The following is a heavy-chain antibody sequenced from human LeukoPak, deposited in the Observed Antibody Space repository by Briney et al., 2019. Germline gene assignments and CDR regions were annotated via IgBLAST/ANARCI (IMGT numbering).Heavy chain of an antibody. CDR1: GYTFTGYY. Sequence: VASVKVSCKPSGYTFTGYYLHWVRQAPGQGLEWMGGIIPIFGTANYAQKFQGRVTITTDESTSTAYMELRSLRSDDTAVYYCARGPHERSGYPDDWGQGTLVTVSS. J-gene: IGHJ4*02. CDR3: ARGPHERSGYPDD. CDR2: IIPIFGTA. V-gene: IGHV1-69*05. D-gene: IGHD3-22*01.